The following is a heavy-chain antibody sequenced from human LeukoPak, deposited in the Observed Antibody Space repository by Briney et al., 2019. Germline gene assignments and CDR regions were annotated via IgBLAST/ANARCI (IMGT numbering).Heavy chain of an antibody. J-gene: IGHJ5*01. CDR1: GGSISSYY. CDR3: TRGLAAAYDYNWFDS. Sequence: SETLSLTCTVSGGSISSYYWSWIRQPPGKGLEWIGYIYYSGSTNYNPSLKSRVTISVDTSKNQFSLKLTSVTAADTAVYFCTRGLAAAYDYNWFDSWGQGTLVTVSS. CDR2: IYYSGST. V-gene: IGHV4-59*12. D-gene: IGHD5-12*01.